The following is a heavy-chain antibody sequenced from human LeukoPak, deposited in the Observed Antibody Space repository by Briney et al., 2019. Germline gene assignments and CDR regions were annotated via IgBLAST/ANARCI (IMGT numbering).Heavy chain of an antibody. D-gene: IGHD3-22*01. CDR2: ISGSGGST. J-gene: IGHJ4*02. V-gene: IGHV3-23*01. CDR3: AKDRATYYYDSSGLYYFDY. CDR1: GFTFSSYA. Sequence: GGSLRLSCAASGFTFSSYAMTWVRQAPGKGLEWVSAISGSGGSTYYADSVKGRFTISRDNSKNTLYLQMNSLRAEDTAVYYCAKDRATYYYDSSGLYYFDYWGQGTLVTVSS.